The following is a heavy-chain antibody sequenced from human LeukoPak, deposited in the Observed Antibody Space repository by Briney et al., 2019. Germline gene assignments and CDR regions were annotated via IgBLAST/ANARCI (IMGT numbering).Heavy chain of an antibody. Sequence: TGGSLRLSCAASGFTFSSYAMSWVRQAPGKGLEWVSAISGSGGSTYYADSVKGRFTISRDNSKNTLYLQMNSLRAEDTAVYYCAKVTRYYYDSSGDYWGQGTLVTVSS. D-gene: IGHD3-22*01. CDR1: GFTFSSYA. CDR2: ISGSGGST. CDR3: AKVTRYYYDSSGDY. J-gene: IGHJ4*02. V-gene: IGHV3-23*01.